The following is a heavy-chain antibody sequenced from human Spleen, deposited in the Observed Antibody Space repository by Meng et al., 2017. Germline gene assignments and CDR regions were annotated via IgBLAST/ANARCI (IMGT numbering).Heavy chain of an antibody. CDR1: GYTFSDYY. V-gene: IGHV1-69-2*01. CDR3: ATEGKFSSAWNPSSDY. CDR2: IDPEDGET. Sequence: GQLGQSGAEVKKPGATVRISCKVAGYTFSDYYLHWIQQAPGKGLEWMGLIDPEDGETIYAAKFQGRVSMTADTSTGTVYMDLTSLRSEDTAVYFCATEGKFSSAWNPSSDYWGQGTLVTVSS. D-gene: IGHD6-19*01. J-gene: IGHJ4*02.